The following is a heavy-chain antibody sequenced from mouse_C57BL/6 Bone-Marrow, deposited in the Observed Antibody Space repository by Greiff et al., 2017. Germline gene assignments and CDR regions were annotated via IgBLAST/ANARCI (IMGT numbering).Heavy chain of an antibody. CDR1: GFNIKNTY. CDR3: ARSYYGSSPWFAY. Sequence: VHVKQSVAELVRPGASVKLSCTASGFNIKNTYMHWVKQRPEQGLEWIGRIDPANGNTKYAPKFQGKATITADTSSNTAYLQLSSLTSEDTAIYYCARSYYGSSPWFAYWGQGTLVTVSA. D-gene: IGHD1-1*01. CDR2: IDPANGNT. J-gene: IGHJ3*01. V-gene: IGHV14-3*01.